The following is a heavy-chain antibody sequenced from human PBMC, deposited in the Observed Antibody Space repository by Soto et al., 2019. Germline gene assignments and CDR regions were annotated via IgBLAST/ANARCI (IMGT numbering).Heavy chain of an antibody. CDR1: GDSISNGDYY. Sequence: LSLTCTVSGDSISNGDYYWSWIRQPPGRGLEWIGYIDSSGSTYYNPSLKSRLTMSVDMSKNQFSLRLTSVTAADTAVYYCASRYLYWGQGLLVTVSS. CDR2: IDSSGST. V-gene: IGHV4-30-4*01. D-gene: IGHD3-16*02. CDR3: ASRYLY. J-gene: IGHJ4*02.